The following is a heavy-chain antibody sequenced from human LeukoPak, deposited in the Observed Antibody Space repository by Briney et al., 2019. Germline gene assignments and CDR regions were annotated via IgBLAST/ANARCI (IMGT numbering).Heavy chain of an antibody. J-gene: IGHJ4*02. V-gene: IGHV3-48*02. Sequence: GGSLRPSCAASGFTFSSYSMNWVRQAPGKGLEWVSYISSSSSTIYYADSVKGRFTISRDNAKNSLYLQMNSLRDEDTAVYYCARADVIVATIGHYFDYWGQGTLVTVSS. CDR3: ARADVIVATIGHYFDY. CDR1: GFTFSSYS. D-gene: IGHD5-12*01. CDR2: ISSSSSTI.